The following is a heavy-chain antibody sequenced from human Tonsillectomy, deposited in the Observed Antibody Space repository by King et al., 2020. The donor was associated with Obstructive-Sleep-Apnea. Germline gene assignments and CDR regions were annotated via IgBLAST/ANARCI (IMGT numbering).Heavy chain of an antibody. CDR2: IIPILGIA. CDR1: GGTFSSYA. D-gene: IGHD3-10*01. J-gene: IGHJ6*02. V-gene: IGHV1-69*04. CDR3: ARDEGYYGSGSYYNPTNPYYYYGMDV. Sequence: VQLVQSGAEVKKPGSSVKVSCKASGGTFSSYAISWVRQAPGQGLEWMGRIIPILGIANYAQKFQGRVTITADKSTSTAYMELSSLRSEETAVYYCARDEGYYGSGSYYNPTNPYYYYGMDVWGQGTTVTVSS.